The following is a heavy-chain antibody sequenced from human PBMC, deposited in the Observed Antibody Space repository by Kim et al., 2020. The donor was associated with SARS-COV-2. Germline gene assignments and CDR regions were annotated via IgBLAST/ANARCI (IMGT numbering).Heavy chain of an antibody. J-gene: IGHJ4*02. CDR3: AKDHSFYDFWSGYWSY. D-gene: IGHD3-3*01. Sequence: VKGRFTIPTDNSQNTLYLQMNSLRAEDTAVYYCAKDHSFYDFWSGYWSYWGQGTLVTVSS. V-gene: IGHV3-23*01.